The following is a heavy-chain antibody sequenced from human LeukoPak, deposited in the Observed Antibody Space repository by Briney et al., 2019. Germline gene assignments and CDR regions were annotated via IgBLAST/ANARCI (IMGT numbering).Heavy chain of an antibody. V-gene: IGHV4-4*09. D-gene: IGHD6-6*01. CDR2: IHTSGSN. CDR1: GVSISPYY. Sequence: SETLSLTCAVSGVSISPYYWAWIRQPPGKGLEWIGYIHTSGSNNQYPSLKSRVTISVDTSKNQFSLKLSSVTAADTAVYYCARRGKYSSSNVYYYYYMDVWGKGTTVTVSS. CDR3: ARRGKYSSSNVYYYYYMDV. J-gene: IGHJ6*03.